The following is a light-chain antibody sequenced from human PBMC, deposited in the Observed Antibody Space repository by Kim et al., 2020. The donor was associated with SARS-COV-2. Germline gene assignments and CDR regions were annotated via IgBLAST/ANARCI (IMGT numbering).Light chain of an antibody. CDR2: YNN. CDR3: AAWDDSLNGPV. Sequence: GQRVPMSCSGSSSNIGTPSVNWYQQLPGTAFKLLIYYNNRRPSGVPDRFSGSKSGTSASLAISGLQSEDEGEYYCAAWDDSLNGPVFGGGTQLTVL. V-gene: IGLV1-44*01. J-gene: IGLJ2*01. CDR1: SSNIGTPS.